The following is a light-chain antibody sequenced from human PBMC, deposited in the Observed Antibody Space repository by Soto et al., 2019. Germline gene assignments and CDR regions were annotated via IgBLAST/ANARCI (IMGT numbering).Light chain of an antibody. V-gene: IGLV1-51*01. Sequence: QSVLTQPASASGSPGQSITISCTGTSSDVCGNNYVSWYQQLPGTAPKLLIYDNNKRPLGISDRMSGSKSGTSATLGITGLQTGDEADYYCGTWDSSLSAVVFGGGTKVTVL. J-gene: IGLJ2*01. CDR2: DNN. CDR1: SSDVCGNNY. CDR3: GTWDSSLSAVV.